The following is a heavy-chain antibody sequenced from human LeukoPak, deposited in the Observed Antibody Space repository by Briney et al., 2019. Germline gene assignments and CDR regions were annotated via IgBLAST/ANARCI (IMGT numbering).Heavy chain of an antibody. D-gene: IGHD5-12*01. Sequence: ASVKVSCKTSGYTFTGYYIHWVRQAPGQGLEWLGWINPKSGGTNYAQKFQGRVTMTRDTSINTTYMELSRLTPDDTAVYYCAREEAQSSGYEKWFDPWGPGTLVTVSS. CDR3: AREEAQSSGYEKWFDP. J-gene: IGHJ5*02. CDR1: GYTFTGYY. V-gene: IGHV1-2*02. CDR2: INPKSGGT.